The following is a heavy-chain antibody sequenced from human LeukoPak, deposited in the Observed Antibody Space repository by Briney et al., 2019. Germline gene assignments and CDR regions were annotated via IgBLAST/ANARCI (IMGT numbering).Heavy chain of an antibody. Sequence: PSETLSLTCAVSGYSISSGYYWGWIRQPLGKGLEWIGSIYHSGSTYYNPSLKSRVTISVDTSKNQFSLKLSSVTAADTAVYYCARDLGGVTDYWGQGTLVTVSS. J-gene: IGHJ4*02. CDR3: ARDLGGVTDY. V-gene: IGHV4-38-2*02. CDR1: GYSISSGYY. D-gene: IGHD1-26*01. CDR2: IYHSGST.